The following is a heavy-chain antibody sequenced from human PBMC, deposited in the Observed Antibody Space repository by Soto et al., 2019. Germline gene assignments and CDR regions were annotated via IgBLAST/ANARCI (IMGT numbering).Heavy chain of an antibody. V-gene: IGHV3-23*01. Sequence: PGGSLRLSCAGSGFTFSNYAMGWVRQAPGKGLEWVSAITGSGGTTYYADSVQGRFTISRDNSKNTLFLQMNSLRVEDTAVYYCAKTPKPRATYFFDYRGQRTPVTVSS. J-gene: IGHJ4*02. CDR2: ITGSGGTT. D-gene: IGHD2-15*01. CDR3: AKTPKPRATYFFDY. CDR1: GFTFSNYA.